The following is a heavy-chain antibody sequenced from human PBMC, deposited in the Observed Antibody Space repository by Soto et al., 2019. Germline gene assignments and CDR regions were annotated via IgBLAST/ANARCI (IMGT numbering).Heavy chain of an antibody. CDR3: ARLRSYGSGSYFKWYFDY. J-gene: IGHJ4*02. D-gene: IGHD3-10*01. CDR2: IYHSGST. Sequence: QVQLQESGPGLVKPSGTLSLTCAVSSGSISNNNWWSWVRQPPGKGLEWIGEIYHSGSTNYNPSLTSRVTISVDKSKNQFSLKVSSVTAADTAVYYCARLRSYGSGSYFKWYFDYWGQGTLVTVSS. CDR1: SGSISNNNW. V-gene: IGHV4-4*02.